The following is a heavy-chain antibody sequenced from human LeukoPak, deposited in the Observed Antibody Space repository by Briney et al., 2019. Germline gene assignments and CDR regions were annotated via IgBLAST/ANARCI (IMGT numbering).Heavy chain of an antibody. J-gene: IGHJ4*02. CDR1: GGSISSSSYY. V-gene: IGHV4-39*07. Sequence: SETLSLTCTVSGGSISSSSYYWGWIRQPPGKGLEWIGSIYYSGSTYYNPSLKSRVTISVDTSKNQFSLKLSSVTAADTAVYYCARDRRGYSYGYDYWGQGTLVTVSS. CDR2: IYYSGST. CDR3: ARDRRGYSYGYDY. D-gene: IGHD5-18*01.